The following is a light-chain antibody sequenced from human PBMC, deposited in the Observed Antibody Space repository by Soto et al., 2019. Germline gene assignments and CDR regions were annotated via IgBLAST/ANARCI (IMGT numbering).Light chain of an antibody. J-gene: IGLJ3*02. Sequence: QSALTQPASVSGSPGQSIIISCTGTSSDVGGYNFVSWYQQHPGKAPKLMIYEVSNRPSGVSDRFSGSKSDNTASLTISGLRTEDEADYYCSSYTSSSTWVFGGGTKLTVL. CDR2: EVS. CDR1: SSDVGGYNF. CDR3: SSYTSSSTWV. V-gene: IGLV2-14*01.